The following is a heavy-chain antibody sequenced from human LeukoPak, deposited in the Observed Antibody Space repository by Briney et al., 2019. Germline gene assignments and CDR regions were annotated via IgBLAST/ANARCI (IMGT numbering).Heavy chain of an antibody. CDR2: INHSGST. J-gene: IGHJ6*03. CDR1: GGSFSGYY. D-gene: IGHD3-10*01. Sequence: SETLSLTCAVYGGSFSGYYWSWIRQPPGKGLEWIGEINHSGSTNYNPSLQSRVTISVDTSKNQFSLQLSSVTAAETAVYYCARVRNYERITMVRGARAYYYYYYMDVWGKGTTVTVSS. V-gene: IGHV4-34*01. CDR3: ARVRNYERITMVRGARAYYYYYYMDV.